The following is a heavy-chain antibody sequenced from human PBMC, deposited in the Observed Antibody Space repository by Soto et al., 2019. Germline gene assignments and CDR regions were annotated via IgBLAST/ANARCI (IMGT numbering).Heavy chain of an antibody. D-gene: IGHD3-22*01. CDR1: GFAFSAYY. V-gene: IGHV3-11*01. Sequence: QVHLVESGGGLVKPGGSLRLSCAASGFAFSAYYMSWIRQAPGKGLEWLSYISESGTTIYYADSVKGRFTISRDNDKNSLYLQMNSLRAEDTAVYYGTRSDYETSGYTDYWGQGTLVTVSS. CDR2: ISESGTTI. CDR3: TRSDYETSGYTDY. J-gene: IGHJ4*02.